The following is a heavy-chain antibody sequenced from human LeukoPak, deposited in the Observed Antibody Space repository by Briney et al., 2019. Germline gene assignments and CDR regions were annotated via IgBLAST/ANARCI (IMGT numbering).Heavy chain of an antibody. V-gene: IGHV3-43D*03. CDR1: GFTFDDYS. CDR3: AKGTSSWHEFDY. Sequence: GGSLRLSCAASGFTFDDYSMHWVRQAPGKGLEWVSLITWDAGSTYYADSVKGRFTISRDNSKNSLYLQMNSLRAQDTALYYCAKGTSSWHEFDYWGQGTLVTVSS. D-gene: IGHD6-13*01. CDR2: ITWDAGST. J-gene: IGHJ4*02.